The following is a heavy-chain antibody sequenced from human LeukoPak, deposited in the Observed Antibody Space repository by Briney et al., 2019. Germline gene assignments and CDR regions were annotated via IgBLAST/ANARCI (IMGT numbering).Heavy chain of an antibody. D-gene: IGHD3-22*01. CDR1: GYTFTGYY. CDR2: INPNSGGT. V-gene: IGHV1-2*02. J-gene: IGHJ4*02. Sequence: ASVKVSCKASGYTFTGYYMHWVRQAPGQGLEWMGWINPNSGGTNYAQKFQGRVTMTRDTSTSTAYMELRSLRSDDTALYYCTRGSYYDSSGYSGVRLFDYWGQGTPVTVPS. CDR3: TRGSYYDSSGYSGVRLFDY.